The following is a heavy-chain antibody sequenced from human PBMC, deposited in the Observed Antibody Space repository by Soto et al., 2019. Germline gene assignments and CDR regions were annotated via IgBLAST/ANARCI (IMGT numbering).Heavy chain of an antibody. CDR2: IIPIFGTA. J-gene: IGHJ4*02. CDR1: GGTFSSYA. CDR3: ARDSLLWFGHSTYYFDF. V-gene: IGHV1-69*01. D-gene: IGHD3-10*01. Sequence: QVQLVQSGAEVKKPGSSVKVSCKASGGTFSSYAISWVRQAPGQGLEWMGGIIPIFGTANYAQKFQGRVTITADESTSTAYMELSSLRYEDTAVYYCARDSLLWFGHSTYYFDFWGQGTLVTVSS.